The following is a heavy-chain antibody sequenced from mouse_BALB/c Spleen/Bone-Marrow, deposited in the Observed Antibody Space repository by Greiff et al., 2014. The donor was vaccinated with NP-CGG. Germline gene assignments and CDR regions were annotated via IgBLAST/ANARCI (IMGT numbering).Heavy chain of an antibody. CDR2: IHYSGTT. D-gene: IGHD4-1*01. Sequence: EVKLVESGPDLVKPSQSLSLTCTVTGYSITSDYSWHWIRQFPGNKLEWMGYIHYSGTTVYNPSPKSRISITRDTSNNQFFLQLNSVTTEDTATYYCARLAGTPYTMDYWGQGTSVTVSS. CDR3: ARLAGTPYTMDY. J-gene: IGHJ4*01. CDR1: GYSITSDYS. V-gene: IGHV3-1*02.